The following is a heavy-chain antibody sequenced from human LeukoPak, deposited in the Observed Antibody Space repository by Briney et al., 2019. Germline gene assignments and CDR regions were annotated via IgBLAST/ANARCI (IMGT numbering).Heavy chain of an antibody. J-gene: IGHJ5*02. D-gene: IGHD3-10*01. V-gene: IGHV4-4*07. Sequence: PSETLSLTCTVSGGSISSYYLSWIRQTAGKGLEWIGRMYSSGSNYNPSLKSRVTMSIDTSTNQLSLKLSSVTAADTAVYYCARDSGTTGEVKFDPWGQGTLVTVSS. CDR3: ARDSGTTGEVKFDP. CDR2: MYSSGS. CDR1: GGSISSYY.